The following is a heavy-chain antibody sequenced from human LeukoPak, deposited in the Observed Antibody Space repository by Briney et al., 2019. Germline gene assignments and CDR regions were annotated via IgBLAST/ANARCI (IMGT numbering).Heavy chain of an antibody. CDR3: ARDDNWNFKFDY. CDR2: IRQDGSEK. V-gene: IGHV3-7*03. D-gene: IGHD1-7*01. CDR1: GFTFRNYW. Sequence: GGSLRLSCAASGFTFRNYWMTWVRQAPGKGLQWVANIRQDGSEKFYVDSVKDRFTISRDNAKNSLDLQMDSLRAEDTAIYYCARDDNWNFKFDYWGQGALVIVSS. J-gene: IGHJ4*02.